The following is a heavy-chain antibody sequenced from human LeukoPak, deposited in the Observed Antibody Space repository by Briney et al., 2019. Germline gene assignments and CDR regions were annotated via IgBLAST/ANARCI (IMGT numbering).Heavy chain of an antibody. CDR2: IYHSGST. CDR1: GYSISSGYY. D-gene: IGHD3-22*01. J-gene: IGHJ5*02. V-gene: IGHV4-38-2*02. CDR3: ARGDYYDNPPDR. Sequence: SETLSLTCTVSGYSISSGYYWGWIRQPPGKGLEWIGSIYHSGSTYYNPSLKSRVTISVDTSKNQFSLKLGSVTAADTAVYYCARGDYYDNPPDRWGQGTLVTVSS.